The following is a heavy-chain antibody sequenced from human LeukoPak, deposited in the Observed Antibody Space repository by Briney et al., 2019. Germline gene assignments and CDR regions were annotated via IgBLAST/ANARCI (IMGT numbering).Heavy chain of an antibody. J-gene: IGHJ4*02. Sequence: SETLSLTCAVYGGSFSGYYWSWIRQPPGKGLEWIGRIYTSGSTNYNPSLKSRVTMSVDTSKNQFSLKLSSVTAADTAVYYCARLYSGSYSYYDYWGQGTLVTVSS. CDR1: GGSFSGYY. CDR2: IYTSGST. CDR3: ARLYSGSYSYYDY. D-gene: IGHD1-26*01. V-gene: IGHV4-59*10.